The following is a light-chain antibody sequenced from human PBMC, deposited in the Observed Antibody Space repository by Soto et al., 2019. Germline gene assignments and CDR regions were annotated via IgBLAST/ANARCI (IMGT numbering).Light chain of an antibody. CDR3: QQYNTWPWT. J-gene: IGKJ1*01. CDR1: QSVSSD. CDR2: RAS. V-gene: IGKV3-15*01. Sequence: EIVMTQSPATLPVSLGERATLSCRASQSVSSDLAWYQQKPGQAPSLLIYRASTRATDIPSKFSGSGSGTEFTLTISSLQSEDFAIYYCQQYNTWPWTFGQGTQVEIK.